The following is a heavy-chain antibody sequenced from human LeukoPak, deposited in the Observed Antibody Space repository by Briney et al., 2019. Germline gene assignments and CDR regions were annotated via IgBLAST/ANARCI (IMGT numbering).Heavy chain of an antibody. CDR3: AKTRPLDSSSWSHGDY. J-gene: IGHJ4*02. V-gene: IGHV3-23*01. CDR2: ISGSGDST. CDR1: AFIFSGHW. D-gene: IGHD6-13*01. Sequence: GGSLRLSCEGSAFIFSGHWMNWVRQAPGKGLEWVSAISGSGDSTYYGDSVKGRFTISRDNSKNTLYLQMNSLRAEDTAVYYCAKTRPLDSSSWSHGDYWGQGTLVTVSS.